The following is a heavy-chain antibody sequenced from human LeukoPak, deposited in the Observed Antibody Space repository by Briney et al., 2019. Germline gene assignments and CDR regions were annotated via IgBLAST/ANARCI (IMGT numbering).Heavy chain of an antibody. CDR3: AKQRASYGYVFDY. V-gene: IGHV3-23*01. CDR2: TSGSGGNT. Sequence: GGSLRLSCAASGFTFSSFAMSWVRQAPGKGLEWVSSTSGSGGNTYYAHSVKGRFTISRDNFKNTLFLQMNSLRAEDTATYYCAKQRASYGYVFDYRGQGTLVTVSS. CDR1: GFTFSSFA. J-gene: IGHJ4*02. D-gene: IGHD5-18*01.